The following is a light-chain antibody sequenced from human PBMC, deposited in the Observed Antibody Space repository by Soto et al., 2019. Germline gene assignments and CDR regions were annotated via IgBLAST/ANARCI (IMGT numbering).Light chain of an antibody. CDR3: LLYYDGGHVV. CDR1: TGAVTIGHS. V-gene: IGLV7-43*01. CDR2: SIN. Sequence: QTVVTQEPSLTVSPGGTVTLTCASSTGAVTIGHSPNWCQQKPGQAPRSLIYSINTEQCWTPARFSGSLLGDKAALTLSGVQPENEADYYCLLYYDGGHVVLGGGTKVTV. J-gene: IGLJ2*01.